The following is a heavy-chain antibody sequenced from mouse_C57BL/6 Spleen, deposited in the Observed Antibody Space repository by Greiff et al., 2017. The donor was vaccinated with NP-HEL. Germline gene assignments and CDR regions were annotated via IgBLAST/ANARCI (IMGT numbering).Heavy chain of an antibody. Sequence: VQLQQSGPELVKPGASVKISCKASGYAFSSSWMNWVKQRPGKGLEWIGRIYPGDGDTNYNGKFKGKATLTADKSSSTAYMQLSSLTSADSAVYFCARGVTTVVAPFAYWGQGTLVTVSA. CDR2: IYPGDGDT. CDR3: ARGVTTVVAPFAY. V-gene: IGHV1-82*01. J-gene: IGHJ3*01. CDR1: GYAFSSSW. D-gene: IGHD1-1*01.